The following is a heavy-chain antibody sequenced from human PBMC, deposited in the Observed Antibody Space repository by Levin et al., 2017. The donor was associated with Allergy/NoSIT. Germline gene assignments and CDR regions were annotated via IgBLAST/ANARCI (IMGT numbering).Heavy chain of an antibody. CDR3: SRMIEWPDS. Sequence: GESLKISCTGSGFNFGDYSVGWFRQAPGKGLEWVGFIRRRSFGGTTNYAASVEGRFTISRDDSKSIAYLQMDSLRIDDTAVYYCSRMIEWPDSWGQGTLVTVSS. CDR2: IRRRSFGGTT. V-gene: IGHV3-49*03. CDR1: GFNFGDYS. J-gene: IGHJ4*02. D-gene: IGHD3-22*01.